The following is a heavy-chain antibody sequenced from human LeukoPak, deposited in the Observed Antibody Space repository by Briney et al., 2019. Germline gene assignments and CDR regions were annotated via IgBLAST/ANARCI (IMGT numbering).Heavy chain of an antibody. V-gene: IGHV3-21*05. D-gene: IGHD3-3*01. CDR1: GFIFNGYN. CDR3: VRDFRFLEDY. CDR2: ITSSSSSN. Sequence: GGSLRLSCAASGFIFNGYNMNWVRQAPGKGLEWISYITSSSSSNSYADSVKGRFSISRDNANNSLYLQMNSLRAEDTAVYYCVRDFRFLEDYWGQGTLVTVSS. J-gene: IGHJ4*02.